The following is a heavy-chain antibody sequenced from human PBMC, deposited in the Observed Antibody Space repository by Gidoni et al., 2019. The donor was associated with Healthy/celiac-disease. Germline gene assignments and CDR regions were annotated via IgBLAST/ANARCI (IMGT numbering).Heavy chain of an antibody. D-gene: IGHD2-2*02. J-gene: IGHJ4*02. CDR2: IYYSGST. Sequence: QLQLQESGPGLVKPSETLSLTCTVSGGSISSSSYYWGWIRQPPGKGLERIGSIYYSGSTYYNPSLKSRVTISVDTSKNQFSLKLSSVTAADTAVYYCARHRIVVVPAAILDRDTAHFDYWGQGTLVTVSS. CDR3: ARHRIVVVPAAILDRDTAHFDY. V-gene: IGHV4-39*01. CDR1: GGSISSSSYY.